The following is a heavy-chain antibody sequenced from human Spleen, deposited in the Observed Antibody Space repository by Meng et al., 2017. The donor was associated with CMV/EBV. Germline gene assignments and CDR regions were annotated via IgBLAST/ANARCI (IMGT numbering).Heavy chain of an antibody. D-gene: IGHD2-2*01. CDR2: IYSDGIST. CDR3: AKGLGYCSSTSCPAFDY. CDR1: GMNFNTYW. J-gene: IGHJ4*02. V-gene: IGHV3-74*01. Sequence: GESLKISCAVSGMNFNTYWIHWVRQVPGKGLVWLSRIYSDGISTRYADFVKGRFTISRDNTNNTLYLQMNGLRVEDTAVYYCAKGLGYCSSTSCPAFDYWGQGTLVTVSS.